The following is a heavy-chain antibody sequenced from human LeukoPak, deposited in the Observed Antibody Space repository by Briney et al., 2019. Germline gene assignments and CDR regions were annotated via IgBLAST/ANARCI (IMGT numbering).Heavy chain of an antibody. V-gene: IGHV3-23*01. J-gene: IGHJ4*02. D-gene: IGHD3-22*01. CDR1: GFTFSSHA. CDR3: AKRAYSDSSGYLGSIDY. Sequence: GGSLRLPCAASGFTFSSHAMNWVRQAPGKGLEWVSAVSGGGGSTYYADSVKGRFTISRDNSKNTIYLQMNSLRAEDTAVYFCAKRAYSDSSGYLGSIDYWGQGTQVTVST. CDR2: VSGGGGST.